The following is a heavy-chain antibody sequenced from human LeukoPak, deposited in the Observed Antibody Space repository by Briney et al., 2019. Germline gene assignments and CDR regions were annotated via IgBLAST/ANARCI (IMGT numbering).Heavy chain of an antibody. CDR3: ARESVVVPGDDNWFDP. V-gene: IGHV1-2*02. CDR1: GYTFTGYY. J-gene: IGHJ5*02. D-gene: IGHD2-2*01. CDR2: INPNSGGT. Sequence: ASVKVSCKASGYTFTGYYMHWVRQAPGQGLEWMGWINPNSGGTNYAQKFQGRVTMTRDTSISTAYMELSRLRSDDTAVYYCARESVVVPGDDNWFDPWGQGTLVTVSS.